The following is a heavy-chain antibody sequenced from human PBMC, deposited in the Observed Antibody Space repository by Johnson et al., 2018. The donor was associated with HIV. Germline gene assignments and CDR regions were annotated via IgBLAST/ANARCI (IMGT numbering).Heavy chain of an antibody. CDR2: LKSKSDGGTT. CDR1: GFTFSNAW. J-gene: IGHJ3*02. CDR3: TTGISWFGAITFDI. D-gene: IGHD3-10*01. Sequence: VLLLESGGGLVQPGGSLRLSCAASGFTFSNAWMSWVRQAPGQGLEWVGRLKSKSDGGTTDSAAPVKGGLTISRDDSKNTLYLQMNSLKTEDTAVYYCTTGISWFGAITFDIWGQGTMVTVSS. V-gene: IGHV3-15*01.